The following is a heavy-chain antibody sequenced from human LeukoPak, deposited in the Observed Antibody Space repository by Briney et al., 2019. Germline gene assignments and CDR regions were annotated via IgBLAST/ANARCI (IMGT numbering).Heavy chain of an antibody. D-gene: IGHD3-22*01. Sequence: SETLSLTCTVSGGSISSSSYYWGWIRQPPGKGLEWIGSIYYSGSTYYNPSLKSRVTISVDTSKNQFSLKLSSVTAADTAVYYCAREGYYDSSGYLDYYYMDVWGKGTTVTVSS. J-gene: IGHJ6*03. V-gene: IGHV4-39*07. CDR3: AREGYYDSSGYLDYYYMDV. CDR1: GGSISSSSYY. CDR2: IYYSGST.